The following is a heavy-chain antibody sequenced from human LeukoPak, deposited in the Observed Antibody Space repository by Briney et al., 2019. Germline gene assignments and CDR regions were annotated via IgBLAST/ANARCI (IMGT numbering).Heavy chain of an antibody. D-gene: IGHD2-2*01. CDR2: IYYSGCT. J-gene: IGHJ4*02. CDR3: ARAYCSSTSCYQYYFDY. CDR1: GGSISSSSYY. Sequence: SETLSLTCTVSGGSISSSSYYWGWIRQPPGKGLEWIGSIYYSGCTYYNPSLKSRVTISVDTSKNQFSLKLSSVTAADTAVYYCARAYCSSTSCYQYYFDYWGQGTLVTVSS. V-gene: IGHV4-39*07.